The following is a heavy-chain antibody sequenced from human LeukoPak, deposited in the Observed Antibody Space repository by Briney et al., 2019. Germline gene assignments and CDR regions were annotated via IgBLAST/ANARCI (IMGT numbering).Heavy chain of an antibody. D-gene: IGHD3-16*01. Sequence: SGTLSLTCTVTGGSISSSSYYWGCIRQPPGKGLEWIGSIYYSRSTYYNPSLKSRVTISVDTSKNQFSLKLSSVTAADTAVYYCARLRGRRGEYHFDYWGQGTLVTVSS. V-gene: IGHV4-39*07. CDR3: ARLRGRRGEYHFDY. J-gene: IGHJ4*02. CDR1: GGSISSSSYY. CDR2: IYYSRST.